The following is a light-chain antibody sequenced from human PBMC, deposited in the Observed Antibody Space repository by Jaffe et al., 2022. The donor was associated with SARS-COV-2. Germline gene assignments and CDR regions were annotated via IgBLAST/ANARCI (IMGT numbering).Light chain of an antibody. CDR3: QQYNSFPYT. V-gene: IGKV1-5*03. CDR1: QSISSW. J-gene: IGKJ2*01. Sequence: DIQMTQSPSTLSASVGDRVTITCRASQSISSWLAWYQQKPGKAPKLLIYKASSLESGVPSRFSGSGSGTEFTLTISSLQPDDFATYYCQQYNSFPYTFGQGTKLEIK. CDR2: KAS.